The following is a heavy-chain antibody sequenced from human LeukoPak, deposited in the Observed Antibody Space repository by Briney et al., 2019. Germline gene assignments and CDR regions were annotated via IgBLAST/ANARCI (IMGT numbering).Heavy chain of an antibody. CDR2: INPYNGDT. Sequence: ASVKVSCKASGYTFSGNFIHWVRQAPGQGLEWMGWINPYNGDTNYAQKFRGRVTMTRDTSISTAYMEVSSLRAEDTAVYYCARRAGAYSHPYDYWGQGTLVTVSS. CDR3: ARRAGAYSHPYDY. J-gene: IGHJ4*02. D-gene: IGHD4/OR15-4a*01. V-gene: IGHV1-2*02. CDR1: GYTFSGNF.